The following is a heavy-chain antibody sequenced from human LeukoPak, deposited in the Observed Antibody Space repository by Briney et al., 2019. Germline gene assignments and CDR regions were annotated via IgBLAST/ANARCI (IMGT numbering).Heavy chain of an antibody. Sequence: SQTLPLTCTVSGGSISSGGYYWSWIRQHPGTGLEWIGYIYYSGSTYYNPSLKSRVTISVDTSKNQFSLKLSSVTAADTAVYYCASRKAVAGTGGFDYWGQGTLVTVSS. CDR3: ASRKAVAGTGGFDY. D-gene: IGHD6-19*01. CDR2: IYYSGST. CDR1: GGSISSGGYY. J-gene: IGHJ4*02. V-gene: IGHV4-31*02.